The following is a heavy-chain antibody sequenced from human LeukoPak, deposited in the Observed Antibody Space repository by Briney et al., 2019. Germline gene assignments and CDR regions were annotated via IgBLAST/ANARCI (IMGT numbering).Heavy chain of an antibody. CDR2: ISSSSSTI. CDR1: AFTFSSYS. CDR3: AREAAWDYYDSSGYYKRGAFDI. D-gene: IGHD3-22*01. V-gene: IGHV3-48*01. J-gene: IGHJ3*02. Sequence: GGSLRLSCAASAFTFSSYSMNWVRQAPGKGLEWVSYISSSSSTIYYADSVKGRFTISRDNAKNSLYLQMNSLRAEDTAVYYCAREAAWDYYDSSGYYKRGAFDIWGQGTTVTVSS.